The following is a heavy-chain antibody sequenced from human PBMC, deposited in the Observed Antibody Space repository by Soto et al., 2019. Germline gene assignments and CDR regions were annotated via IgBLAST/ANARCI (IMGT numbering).Heavy chain of an antibody. V-gene: IGHV5-51*01. Sequence: GESLKSSCKGSGYSFTSYWIGWVRQMPGKGLEWMGIIYPGDSDTRYSPSFQGQVTISADKFISTAYLQWSSLKASDTAMYYCARQDYGDSSSATWYFDLWGRGTLVTVSS. D-gene: IGHD4-17*01. CDR1: GYSFTSYW. J-gene: IGHJ2*01. CDR3: ARQDYGDSSSATWYFDL. CDR2: IYPGDSDT.